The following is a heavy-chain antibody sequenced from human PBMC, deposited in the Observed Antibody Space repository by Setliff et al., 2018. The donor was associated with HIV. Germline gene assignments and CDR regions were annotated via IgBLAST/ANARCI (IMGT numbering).Heavy chain of an antibody. Sequence: PSETLSLTCTVSGASIGTYYWSWIRQPPGKGLEWIGYIFYSGSSNYNPSLKSRVTMSVDTSKNQFSLNLTSVTAADTAVYYCARDRGSYNFWSGLARGDNWFDPWGQGTLVT. D-gene: IGHD3-3*01. CDR1: GASIGTYY. V-gene: IGHV4-59*01. CDR2: IFYSGSS. J-gene: IGHJ5*02. CDR3: ARDRGSYNFWSGLARGDNWFDP.